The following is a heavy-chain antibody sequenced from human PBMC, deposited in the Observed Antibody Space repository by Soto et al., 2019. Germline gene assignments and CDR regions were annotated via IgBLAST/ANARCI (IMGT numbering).Heavy chain of an antibody. CDR3: AKDKELSGYTSYSMDV. CDR2: ISGSGSGT. J-gene: IGHJ6*02. D-gene: IGHD3-3*01. CDR1: GFTLGSYT. V-gene: IGHV3-23*01. Sequence: LSCAASGFTLGSYTMTWVRQDPGKVLEWVSVISGSGSGTSYADSVKGRFIISRDNSKNTLYLQMNSLRSDDTAAYYCAKDKELSGYTSYSMDVWGQGTTVTVSS.